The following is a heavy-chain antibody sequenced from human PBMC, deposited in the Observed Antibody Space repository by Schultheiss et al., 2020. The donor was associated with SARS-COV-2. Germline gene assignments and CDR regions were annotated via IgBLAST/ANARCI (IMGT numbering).Heavy chain of an antibody. Sequence: GGSLRLSCAASGFTFSSYGMHWVRQAPGKGLEWVSAISGSGGSTYYADSVKGRFTISRDNAKNTLYLQMNSLRAEDTAIYYCVREYSSGWTFDYWGQGTLVTVSS. CDR2: ISGSGGST. V-gene: IGHV3-23*01. J-gene: IGHJ4*02. CDR1: GFTFSSYG. CDR3: VREYSSGWTFDY. D-gene: IGHD6-19*01.